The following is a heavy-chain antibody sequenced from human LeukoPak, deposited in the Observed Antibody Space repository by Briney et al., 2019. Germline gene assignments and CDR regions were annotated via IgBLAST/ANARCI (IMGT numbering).Heavy chain of an antibody. Sequence: GGSLRLSCSASGFTFRTYAMQWVRQAPGKGLEYVSGISSDGGTTYYADSVKGRFTISRDNSKNTLFLQMSSLRVEDTAVYYCVKGGVVTLGSFYYWGQGTPVTGSS. D-gene: IGHD3-10*01. CDR2: ISSDGGTT. V-gene: IGHV3-64D*06. CDR3: VKGGVVTLGSFYY. CDR1: GFTFRTYA. J-gene: IGHJ4*02.